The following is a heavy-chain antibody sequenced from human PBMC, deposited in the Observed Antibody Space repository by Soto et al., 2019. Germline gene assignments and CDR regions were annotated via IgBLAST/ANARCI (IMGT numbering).Heavy chain of an antibody. V-gene: IGHV1-18*01. CDR1: GYTFTSYG. CDR3: ARDVAVRLVDY. D-gene: IGHD6-19*01. CDR2: ISADNGNT. J-gene: IGHJ4*02. Sequence: QVQLVQSGAEVKKPGASVKVSCKASGYTFTSYGISWVRQAPGQGLEWMGWISADNGNTKSAQKLQGRVTMPTDTSTSTGYMELRSRRSDDTAVYYWARDVAVRLVDYWGQGTLVTVSS.